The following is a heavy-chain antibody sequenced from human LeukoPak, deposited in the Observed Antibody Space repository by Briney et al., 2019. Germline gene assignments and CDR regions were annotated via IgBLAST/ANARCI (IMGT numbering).Heavy chain of an antibody. Sequence: ASVKVSCKASGYTFTGYYMYWVRQAPGQGLEWMGWISAYNGKTNYAQKLQDRVTVTTDTSTSTAYMELRSLRSDDTAVYYCARKYDTSGYYPNDAFDIWGQGTMVTVSS. J-gene: IGHJ3*02. CDR1: GYTFTGYY. CDR2: ISAYNGKT. D-gene: IGHD3-22*01. CDR3: ARKYDTSGYYPNDAFDI. V-gene: IGHV1-18*04.